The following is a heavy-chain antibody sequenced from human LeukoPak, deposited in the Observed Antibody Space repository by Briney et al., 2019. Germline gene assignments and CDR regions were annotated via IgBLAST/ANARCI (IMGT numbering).Heavy chain of an antibody. Sequence: AGGSLRLSCAASGFTFDDYAMHWVRQAPGKGLEWVSLISGDGGSTYYADFVKGRFTISRDNSKNSLYLQMNSLRTEDTALYYCAKGRYYYDSSDAFDIWGQGTMVTVSS. V-gene: IGHV3-43*02. CDR2: ISGDGGST. J-gene: IGHJ3*02. D-gene: IGHD3-22*01. CDR1: GFTFDDYA. CDR3: AKGRYYYDSSDAFDI.